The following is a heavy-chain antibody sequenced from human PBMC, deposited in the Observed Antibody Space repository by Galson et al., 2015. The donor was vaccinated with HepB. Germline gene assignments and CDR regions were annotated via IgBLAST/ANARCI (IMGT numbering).Heavy chain of an antibody. CDR2: MSPNSGNT. D-gene: IGHD7-27*01. CDR3: ARGPPNWGFDF. V-gene: IGHV1-8*01. CDR1: GYTFTNYD. Sequence: SVKVSCKASGYTFTNYDINWVRQATGQGLEWMGWMSPNSGNTGYAQKFQGRVTMTRNNSISTAYMELSSLRSEDTAVYSCARGPPNWGFDFWGQGTLLTVSS. J-gene: IGHJ4*02.